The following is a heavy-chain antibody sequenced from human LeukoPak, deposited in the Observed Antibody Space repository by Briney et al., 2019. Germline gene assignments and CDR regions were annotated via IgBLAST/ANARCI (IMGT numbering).Heavy chain of an antibody. V-gene: IGHV3-7*01. CDR3: ARSRRGWGAFDI. CDR1: GFTFSSYG. J-gene: IGHJ3*02. D-gene: IGHD6-19*01. Sequence: GGSLRLSCAASGFTFSSYGMSWVSQAPGKGLEWVANIKQDGSEKYYVDSVKGRFTISRDNAKNSLYLQMNSLRAEDTAVYSCARSRRGWGAFDIWGQGTMVTVSS. CDR2: IKQDGSEK.